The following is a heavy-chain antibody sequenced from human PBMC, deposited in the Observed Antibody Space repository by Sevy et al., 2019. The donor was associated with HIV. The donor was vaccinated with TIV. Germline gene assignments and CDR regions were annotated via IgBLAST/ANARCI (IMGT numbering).Heavy chain of an antibody. CDR2: IRYDGSNK. D-gene: IGHD1-7*01. CDR1: GFTFSSYG. V-gene: IGHV3-30*02. J-gene: IGHJ6*03. Sequence: GGSLRLSCAASGFTFSSYGMPWVRQAPGKGLEWVAFIRYDGSNKYYADSVKARFTISRDNSKNTLYLQMNSLSAEETAVYYCAKVPDGGTTRYYYYYMDVWGKGTTVTVSS. CDR3: AKVPDGGTTRYYYYYMDV.